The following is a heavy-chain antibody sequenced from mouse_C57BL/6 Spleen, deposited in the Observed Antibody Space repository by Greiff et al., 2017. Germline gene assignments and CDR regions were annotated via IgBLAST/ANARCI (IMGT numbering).Heavy chain of an antibody. V-gene: IGHV14-4*01. CDR1: GFNIKDDY. CDR3: TTPCDYDPYAY. J-gene: IGHJ3*01. Sequence: VQLQQSGAELVRPGASVKLSCTASGFNIKDDYMHWVKQRPEQGLEWIGWIDPENGDTEYASKFEGKATITADTSTNTAYLQLSSLTSEDTAVYYCTTPCDYDPYAYWGQGALVTVSA. D-gene: IGHD2-4*01. CDR2: IDPENGDT.